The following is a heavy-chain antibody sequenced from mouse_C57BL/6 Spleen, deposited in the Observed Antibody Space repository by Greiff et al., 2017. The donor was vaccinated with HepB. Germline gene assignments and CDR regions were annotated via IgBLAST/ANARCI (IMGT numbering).Heavy chain of an antibody. CDR3: ARGGLRDWYFDV. CDR2: IYPGSGST. D-gene: IGHD2-4*01. J-gene: IGHJ1*03. Sequence: VQLQQPGAELVKPGASVKMSCKASGYTFTSYWITWVKQRPGQGLEWIGDIYPGSGSTNYNEKFKSKATLTVDTSSSTAYMQLSSLTSEDSAVYYCARGGLRDWYFDVWGTGTTVTVSS. CDR1: GYTFTSYW. V-gene: IGHV1-55*01.